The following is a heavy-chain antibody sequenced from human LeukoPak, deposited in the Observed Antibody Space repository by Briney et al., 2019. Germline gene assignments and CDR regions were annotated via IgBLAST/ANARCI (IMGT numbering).Heavy chain of an antibody. J-gene: IGHJ6*02. Sequence: GASVKVSCKASGYTFTSYDINWVRQATGQGLEWMGWMNPNSGNTGYAQKFQGRVTMIRNTSISTAYMELSSLRSEDTAVYYCARGLDRNYYYYGMDVWGQGTTVTVSS. CDR3: ARGLDRNYYYYGMDV. V-gene: IGHV1-8*01. CDR1: GYTFTSYD. D-gene: IGHD5/OR15-5a*01. CDR2: MNPNSGNT.